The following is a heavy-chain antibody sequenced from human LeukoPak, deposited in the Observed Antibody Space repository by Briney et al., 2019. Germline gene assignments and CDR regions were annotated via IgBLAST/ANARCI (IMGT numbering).Heavy chain of an antibody. Sequence: ESSETLSLTCTVSGGSIRSTNYYWGWIRQPPGKGLEWIGSIYYSGSTYYNPSLKSRVTISVDTSKNQFSLQLISVTAADTSVYYCTTQYNSLFDYWGQGTQVTVSS. V-gene: IGHV4-39*01. CDR2: IYYSGST. J-gene: IGHJ4*02. D-gene: IGHD1-14*01. CDR3: TTQYNSLFDY. CDR1: GGSIRSTNYY.